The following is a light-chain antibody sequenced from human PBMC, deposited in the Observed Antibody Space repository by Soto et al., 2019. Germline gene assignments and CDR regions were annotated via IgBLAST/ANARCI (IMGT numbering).Light chain of an antibody. V-gene: IGKV3-20*01. CDR1: QSVCSSY. CDR3: QQYGSSPLT. Sequence: EIVLTQSPGTLSLSPGERATLSCRASQSVCSSYLAWYQQKPGQAPRLLIYGASSRATGIPDRFSGSGHGTDFTLTISRLEPEDFAVYYCQQYGSSPLTFGGGTKVEIK. CDR2: GAS. J-gene: IGKJ4*01.